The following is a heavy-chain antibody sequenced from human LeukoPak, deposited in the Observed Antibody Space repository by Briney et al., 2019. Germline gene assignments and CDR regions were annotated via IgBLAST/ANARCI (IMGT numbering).Heavy chain of an antibody. CDR3: ARGLVVGGTGVWAFDI. CDR2: IYSGGST. D-gene: IGHD1-26*01. V-gene: IGHV3-53*01. Sequence: PGGSVRLSCGAWGLPENRNYMTWARQAPGKGVEGVSVIYSGGSTNYADSVKGRFTISRDNSKNTLYLQMNSLRAEDTALYYCARGLVVGGTGVWAFDIWGQGTMVTVSS. CDR1: GLPENRNY. J-gene: IGHJ3*02.